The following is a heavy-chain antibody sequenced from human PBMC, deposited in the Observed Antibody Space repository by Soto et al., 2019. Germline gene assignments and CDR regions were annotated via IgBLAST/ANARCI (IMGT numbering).Heavy chain of an antibody. D-gene: IGHD6-13*01. CDR2: IIPIFGTA. CDR3: ARKQQLVRNTYYYGMDV. J-gene: IGHJ6*02. Sequence: ASVKVSCKASGGTFSSYAISWVRQAPGQGLEWMGGIIPIFGTANYAQKFQGRVTITADESTSTAYMELSSLRSEDTAVYYCARKQQLVRNTYYYGMDVWGQGTTVTVSS. CDR1: GGTFSSYA. V-gene: IGHV1-69*13.